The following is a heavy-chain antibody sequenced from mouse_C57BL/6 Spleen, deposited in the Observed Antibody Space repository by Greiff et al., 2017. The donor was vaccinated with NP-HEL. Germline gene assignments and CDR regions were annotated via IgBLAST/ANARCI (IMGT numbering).Heavy chain of an antibody. CDR1: GYTFTSYG. CDR2: IYPRSGNT. D-gene: IGHD2-3*01. J-gene: IGHJ3*01. CDR3: ARDDGYYSPFAY. Sequence: QVQLQQSGAELARPGASVKLSCKASGYTFTSYGISWVKQRTGQGLEWIGEIYPRSGNTYYNEKFKGKATLTADKSSSTAYMELRSLTSEDSAVYICARDDGYYSPFAYWGQGTLVTVSA. V-gene: IGHV1-81*01.